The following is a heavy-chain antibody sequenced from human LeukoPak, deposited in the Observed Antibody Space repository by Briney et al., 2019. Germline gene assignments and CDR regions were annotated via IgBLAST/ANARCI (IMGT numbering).Heavy chain of an antibody. CDR2: ISYDGSNK. J-gene: IGHJ4*02. CDR1: GFSFSSYW. D-gene: IGHD2-2*01. CDR3: ARESTLVPAAFDY. Sequence: PGGSLRLSCAASGFSFSSYWMHWVRQAPGKGLEWVAVISYDGSNKYYADSVKGRFTISRDNSKNTLYLQMNSLRAEDTAVYYCARESTLVPAAFDYWGQGTLVTVSS. V-gene: IGHV3-30-3*01.